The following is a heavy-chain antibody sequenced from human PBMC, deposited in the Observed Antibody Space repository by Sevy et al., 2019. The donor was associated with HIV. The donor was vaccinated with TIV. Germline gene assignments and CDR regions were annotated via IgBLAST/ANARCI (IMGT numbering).Heavy chain of an antibody. CDR1: GGSISSYY. Sequence: SETLSLTCTVSGGSISSYYWSWIRQPPGKGLEWIGYIYYSGSTNYNPSLKSRVTISVDTSKNQFSLKLSSVTAADTAVYYCARGHRDYGGAFDIWGQGTMVTVSS. V-gene: IGHV4-59*01. J-gene: IGHJ3*02. D-gene: IGHD4-17*01. CDR2: IYYSGST. CDR3: ARGHRDYGGAFDI.